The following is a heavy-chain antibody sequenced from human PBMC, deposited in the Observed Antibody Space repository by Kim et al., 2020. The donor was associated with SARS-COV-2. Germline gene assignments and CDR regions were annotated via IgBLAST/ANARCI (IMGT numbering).Heavy chain of an antibody. CDR3: ARDRPYESGLFDP. V-gene: IGHV4-61*01. CDR2: IYYSGST. Sequence: SETLSRTCTVSGGSVSSGSYYWSWIRQPPGKGLEWIGYIYYSGSTNYNPSLKSRVTISVDTSKNQFSLKLSSVTAADTAVYYCARDRPYESGLFDPWGQG. CDR1: GGSVSSGSYY. D-gene: IGHD3-22*01. J-gene: IGHJ5*02.